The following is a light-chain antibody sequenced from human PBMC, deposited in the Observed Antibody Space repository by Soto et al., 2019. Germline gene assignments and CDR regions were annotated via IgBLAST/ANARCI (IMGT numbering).Light chain of an antibody. CDR1: QNINSW. CDR2: KAC. Sequence: DIQMTQSPSTLFASVGDRVTITCRASQNINSWLAWYQQKPGKAPNLLIYKACSLESGVPSRFSGSGSGTEFTLTISSLQPDDFATYYCQQYNSYPWTFGQGTKVEIK. V-gene: IGKV1-5*03. J-gene: IGKJ1*01. CDR3: QQYNSYPWT.